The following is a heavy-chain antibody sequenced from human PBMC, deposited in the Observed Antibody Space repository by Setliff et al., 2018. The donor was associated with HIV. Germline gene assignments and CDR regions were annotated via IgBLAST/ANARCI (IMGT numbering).Heavy chain of an antibody. Sequence: SVKVSCKASGGTFSNYGMSWVRQAPGQGLEWMGGIIPISGTANYAQKFQGRVTITTDESTSTAYMELSGLRSEDTAVYYCARDCGGYCSSMSCPGLFDPWGQGTLVTXSS. V-gene: IGHV1-69*05. CDR2: IIPISGTA. J-gene: IGHJ5*02. CDR3: ARDCGGYCSSMSCPGLFDP. D-gene: IGHD2-2*01. CDR1: GGTFSNYG.